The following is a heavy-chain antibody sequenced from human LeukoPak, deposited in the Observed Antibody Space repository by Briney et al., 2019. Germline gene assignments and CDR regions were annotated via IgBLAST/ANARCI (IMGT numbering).Heavy chain of an antibody. CDR3: ASGYSSSWATFDY. CDR2: ISGSGGST. D-gene: IGHD6-13*01. CDR1: GFTFSSYA. J-gene: IGHJ4*02. V-gene: IGHV3-23*01. Sequence: GGSLRFSCAASGFTFSSYAMSWVRQAPGKGLEWVSAISGSGGSTYYADSVKGRFTISRDNAKNSLYLQMNSLRAEDTAVYFCASGYSSSWATFDYWGRGTLVTVSS.